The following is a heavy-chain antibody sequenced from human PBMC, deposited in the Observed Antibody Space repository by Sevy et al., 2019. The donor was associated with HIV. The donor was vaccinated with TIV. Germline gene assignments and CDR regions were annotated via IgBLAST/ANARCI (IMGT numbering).Heavy chain of an antibody. Sequence: SETLSLTCTVSDDSINSYYWSWIRQPPGKGLEWIGYIYNNIGSTIYSPALTSRVTISVDTSKNQFSLKLTSMTAADTAVYYCARGAVVIGKAVTPVLDFWGQGSLVTVSS. D-gene: IGHD3-22*01. CDR3: ARGAVVIGKAVTPVLDF. CDR1: DDSINSYY. V-gene: IGHV4-59*08. J-gene: IGHJ4*02. CDR2: IYNNIGST.